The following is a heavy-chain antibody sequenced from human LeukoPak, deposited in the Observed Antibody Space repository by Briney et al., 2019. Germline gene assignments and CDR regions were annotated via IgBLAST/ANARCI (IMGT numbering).Heavy chain of an antibody. J-gene: IGHJ4*02. Sequence: PGGSLRLSCAASGFTFSDSTIHWVRQASGKGLEWVGRIKSRTNKYATAYAASVKGRFTISRDDSKNTAYLQMHSLKTEDTALYYCTRDGDSVYWGQGTLVTVS. CDR3: TRDGDSVY. D-gene: IGHD4-17*01. CDR1: GFTFSDST. V-gene: IGHV3-73*01. CDR2: IKSRTNKYAT.